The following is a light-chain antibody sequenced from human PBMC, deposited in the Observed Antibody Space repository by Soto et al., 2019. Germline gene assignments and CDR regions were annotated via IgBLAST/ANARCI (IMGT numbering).Light chain of an antibody. Sequence: QSALTQPASVSGSPGQSITISCTGTSSDVGGYNYVSWYQQHPGKAPKLMIYDVSNRPSGVSNRFSGSKSGNTASLTISGLQDEDVADYYCSSYTSSSTVVFGGVTKLTVL. CDR2: DVS. CDR3: SSYTSSSTVV. V-gene: IGLV2-14*01. J-gene: IGLJ2*01. CDR1: SSDVGGYNY.